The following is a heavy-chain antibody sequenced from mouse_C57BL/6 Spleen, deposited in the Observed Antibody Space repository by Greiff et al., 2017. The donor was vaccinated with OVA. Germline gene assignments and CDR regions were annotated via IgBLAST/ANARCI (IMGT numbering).Heavy chain of an antibody. Sequence: QVQLQQSGPELVKPGASVKITCKASGYAFSSSWMNWVKQRPGKGLEWIGRIYPGDGDTNYNGKFKGKATLTADKSSSTAYMQLSSLTSEDSAVXFCAGGNFDYWGQGTTLTVSS. CDR3: AGGNFDY. D-gene: IGHD1-1*02. CDR1: GYAFSSSW. V-gene: IGHV1-82*01. CDR2: IYPGDGDT. J-gene: IGHJ2*01.